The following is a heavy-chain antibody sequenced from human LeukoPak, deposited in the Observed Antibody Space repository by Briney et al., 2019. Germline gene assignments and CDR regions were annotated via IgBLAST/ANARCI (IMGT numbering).Heavy chain of an antibody. Sequence: ASVKVPCKASGYTFTSYDINWVRQATGQGLEWMGWMNPNSGNTGYAQKFQGRVTMTRNTSISTAYMELSSLRSEDTAVYYCASTTVTTASGASYGMDVWGQGTTVTVSS. V-gene: IGHV1-8*01. CDR1: GYTFTSYD. D-gene: IGHD4-17*01. CDR2: MNPNSGNT. J-gene: IGHJ6*02. CDR3: ASTTVTTASGASYGMDV.